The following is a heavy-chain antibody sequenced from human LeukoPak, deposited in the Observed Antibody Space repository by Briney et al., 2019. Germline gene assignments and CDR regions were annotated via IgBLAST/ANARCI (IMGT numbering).Heavy chain of an antibody. Sequence: SVKVSCKASGGTFSSYAISWVRQAPGQGVEWMGRIIPILGIANYAQKFQGRVTITADKSTSTAYMELSSLRSEDTAVYYCARDNSFSGSPPMGTWGQGTLVTVSS. CDR2: IIPILGIA. V-gene: IGHV1-69*04. J-gene: IGHJ5*02. CDR1: GGTFSSYA. CDR3: ARDNSFSGSPPMGT. D-gene: IGHD1-26*01.